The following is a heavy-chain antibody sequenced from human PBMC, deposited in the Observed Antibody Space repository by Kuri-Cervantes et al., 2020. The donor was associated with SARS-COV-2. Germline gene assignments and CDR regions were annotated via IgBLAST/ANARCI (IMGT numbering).Heavy chain of an antibody. J-gene: IGHJ4*02. Sequence: GGSLRFSCAASGFTFSSYAMHWVRQAPGKGLEWVAVISYDGSNNYYANSVKGRFTISRDNSKNTLYLQMNSLRAEDTAVYYCARDPEYSSGWYERGYYFDYWGQGTLVTVSS. CDR1: GFTFSSYA. CDR2: ISYDGSNN. CDR3: ARDPEYSSGWYERGYYFDY. V-gene: IGHV3-30-3*01. D-gene: IGHD6-19*01.